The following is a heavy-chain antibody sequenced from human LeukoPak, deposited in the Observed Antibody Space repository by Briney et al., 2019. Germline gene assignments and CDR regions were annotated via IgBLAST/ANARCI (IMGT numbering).Heavy chain of an antibody. CDR3: ARDHAYRTDY. D-gene: IGHD2-2*01. Sequence: PGGSLRLSCTASGFTLSNFAMSWVRQAPGKGLEWVANINQDESKRYYVDSVKGRFTISRDNAKNSLYLQMSSPRAEDTAVYYCARDHAYRTDYWGQGTLVTVSS. J-gene: IGHJ4*02. CDR2: INQDESKR. CDR1: GFTLSNFA. V-gene: IGHV3-7*01.